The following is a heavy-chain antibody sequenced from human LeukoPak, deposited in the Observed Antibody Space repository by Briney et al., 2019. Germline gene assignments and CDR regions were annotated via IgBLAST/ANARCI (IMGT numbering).Heavy chain of an antibody. CDR3: ARGSPGTGYFDY. D-gene: IGHD3-10*01. Sequence: GASVKVSCKASGYTFTSYDINWVRQATGQGLEWMGWMNPNSGNTGYAQKFQGRVTMTRNTSISTAYMELNSLRSEDTAVYYCARGSPGTGYFDYWGQGTLVTVSS. CDR1: GYTFTSYD. J-gene: IGHJ4*02. CDR2: MNPNSGNT. V-gene: IGHV1-8*01.